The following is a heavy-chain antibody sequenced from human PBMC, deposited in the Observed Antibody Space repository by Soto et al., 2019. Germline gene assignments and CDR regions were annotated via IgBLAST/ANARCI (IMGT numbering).Heavy chain of an antibody. Sequence: KASETLSLTCAVYGGSFSGYYWSWIRQPPGKGLEWIGEINHSGSAYYNPSLKSRVTISVDTSKNQFSLKLSSVTAADTAVYYCTRGERDSRISNWCQGTLVTVSS. V-gene: IGHV4-34*01. CDR1: GGSFSGYY. CDR3: TRGERDSRISN. CDR2: INHSGSA. J-gene: IGHJ4*02. D-gene: IGHD6-13*01.